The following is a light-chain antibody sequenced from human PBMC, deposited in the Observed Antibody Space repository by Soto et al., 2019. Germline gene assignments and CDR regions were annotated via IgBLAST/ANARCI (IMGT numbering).Light chain of an antibody. CDR1: QTISTN. Sequence: EIVMTQSPATLSVSPGERATLSCRASQTISTNLAWYQQKPGQAPRLLILGASTRATGIPARFSGSGSGTEFTLTISSLQSEDFAVYFCQQYNDWPPVTFGGGTKVEIK. CDR3: QQYNDWPPVT. V-gene: IGKV3-15*01. CDR2: GAS. J-gene: IGKJ4*01.